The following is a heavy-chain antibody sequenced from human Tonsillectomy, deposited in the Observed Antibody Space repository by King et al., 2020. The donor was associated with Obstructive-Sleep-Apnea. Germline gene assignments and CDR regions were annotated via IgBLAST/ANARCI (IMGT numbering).Heavy chain of an antibody. CDR1: GGSFSGYY. CDR2: INHSGST. CDR3: ASSSGASLTAAAGTTPWFDP. D-gene: IGHD6-13*01. Sequence: VQLQQWGAGLLKPSETLSLTCAVYGGSFSGYYWSWIRQPPGKGLEWIGEINHSGSTNYNPSLKSRVTISVDTSKNQFSLKLSSVTAADTAVYYCASSSGASLTAAAGTTPWFDPWGQGTLVTVSS. J-gene: IGHJ5*02. V-gene: IGHV4-34*01.